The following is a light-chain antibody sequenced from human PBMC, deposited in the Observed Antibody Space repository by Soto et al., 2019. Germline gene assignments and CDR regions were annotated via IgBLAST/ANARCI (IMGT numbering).Light chain of an antibody. J-gene: IGKJ5*01. CDR2: GAS. Sequence: EIVMTRSPATLSMSPGESATLSCRASQSINRDLAWYEQKPGQTPRRVIYGASTWGTGVPPRSTGSGSGTEFTLTISYLQSEDVAVYYCQQYHSWPITFGQGTRLEIK. CDR3: QQYHSWPIT. V-gene: IGKV3D-15*01. CDR1: QSINRD.